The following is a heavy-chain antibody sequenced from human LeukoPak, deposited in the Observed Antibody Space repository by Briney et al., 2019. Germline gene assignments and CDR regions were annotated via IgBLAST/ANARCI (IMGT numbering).Heavy chain of an antibody. D-gene: IGHD4-17*01. CDR3: ARYWGYGDYIDY. V-gene: IGHV4-34*01. Sequence: SETLSLTCAVYGGSFSDYFWSWIRQPPGKGLEWIGEINHSGSTNYNPSLKSRVTISVDTSKNQFSLKLSSVTAADTAVYYCARYWGYGDYIDYWGQGTLVTVSS. CDR1: GGSFSDYF. J-gene: IGHJ4*02. CDR2: INHSGST.